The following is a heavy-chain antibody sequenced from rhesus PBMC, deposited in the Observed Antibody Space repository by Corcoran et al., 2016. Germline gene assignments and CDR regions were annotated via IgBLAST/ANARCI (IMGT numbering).Heavy chain of an antibody. J-gene: IGHJ4*01. CDR2: ISESGSTR. V-gene: IGHV3-100*02. Sequence: DVQLVESGGGLVKPGGSLRLSCVASGFTFSSYEMHWVRQAPGKGLEWVSVISESGSTRYYANSVKGRFTISRDNAKNALFLQMNSLRAEDTAVYYCTRVGRWLAHTYFDYWGQGVLVTVSS. CDR1: GFTFSSYE. D-gene: IGHD6-37*01. CDR3: TRVGRWLAHTYFDY.